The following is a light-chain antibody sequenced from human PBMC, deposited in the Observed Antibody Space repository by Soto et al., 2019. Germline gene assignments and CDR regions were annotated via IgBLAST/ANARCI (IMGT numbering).Light chain of an antibody. Sequence: QSVLTQPRSVSGSPGHSVTISCTGTSSDVGGYSYVSWYQQHPGKAHKLMISDVSKRPSGVPDRFSGSKFGNTASLTISGLQAEDEADYYCCSYAGAFTYVFGSGTKVTVL. J-gene: IGLJ1*01. CDR2: DVS. V-gene: IGLV2-11*01. CDR1: SSDVGGYSY. CDR3: CSYAGAFTYV.